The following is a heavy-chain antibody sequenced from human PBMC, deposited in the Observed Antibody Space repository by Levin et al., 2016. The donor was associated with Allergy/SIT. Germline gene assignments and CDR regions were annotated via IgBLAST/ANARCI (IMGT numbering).Heavy chain of an antibody. CDR3: ARGWYPTLAD. CDR1: GGSVTTDGYY. J-gene: IGHJ4*02. CDR2: VYSSGRT. V-gene: IGHV4-61*08. D-gene: IGHD2-15*01. Sequence: SETLSLTCTVSGGSVTTDGYYWTWVRQPPGKGLECIGYVYSSGRTNYNPSLKSRVLISIETSKNQFSLELTSVTAADTAVYFCARGWYPTLADWGQGSLVTVSS.